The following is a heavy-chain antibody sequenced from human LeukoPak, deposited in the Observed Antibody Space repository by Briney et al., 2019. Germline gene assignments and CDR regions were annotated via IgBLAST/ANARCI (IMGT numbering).Heavy chain of an antibody. Sequence: GASVKVSCKASGGTFSSYAISWVRQAPGQGLEWMGGFDPEDGETIYAQKFQGRVTMTEDTSTDTAYMELSSLRSEDTAVYYCATDPAVISAFDIWGQGTMVTVSS. CDR1: GGTFSSYA. D-gene: IGHD2/OR15-2a*01. V-gene: IGHV1-24*01. J-gene: IGHJ3*02. CDR3: ATDPAVISAFDI. CDR2: FDPEDGET.